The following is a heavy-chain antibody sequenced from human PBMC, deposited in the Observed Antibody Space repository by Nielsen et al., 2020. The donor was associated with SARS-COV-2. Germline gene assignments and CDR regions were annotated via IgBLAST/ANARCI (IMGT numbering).Heavy chain of an antibody. D-gene: IGHD3-22*01. CDR3: ARILYYYDSSGYYYSPFDY. Sequence: WLRQPPGKALEWLAHIFSNDEKSYSTSLKSRLTISKDTSKSQVVLTMTNMDPVDTATYYCARILYYYDSSGYYYSPFDYWGQGTLVTVSS. J-gene: IGHJ4*02. CDR2: IFSNDEK. V-gene: IGHV2-26*01.